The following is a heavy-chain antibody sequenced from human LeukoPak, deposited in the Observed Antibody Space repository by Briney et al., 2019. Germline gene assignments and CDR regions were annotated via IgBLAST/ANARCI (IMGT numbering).Heavy chain of an antibody. J-gene: IGHJ4*02. Sequence: ASVTVSCKASGGTFSSYAISWVRQAPGQGLEWMGRIIPILGIANYAQKFQGRVTITADKSTSTAYMELSSLRSEDTAVYYCASPSTAAAGTFDYWGQGTLVTVSS. CDR2: IIPILGIA. CDR3: ASPSTAAAGTFDY. V-gene: IGHV1-69*04. D-gene: IGHD6-13*01. CDR1: GGTFSSYA.